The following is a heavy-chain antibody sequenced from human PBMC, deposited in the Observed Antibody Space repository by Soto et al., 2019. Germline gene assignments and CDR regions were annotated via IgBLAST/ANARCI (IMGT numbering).Heavy chain of an antibody. CDR1: VFTFSNYA. CDR2: IVRNGGST. D-gene: IGHD3-22*01. V-gene: IGHV3-64D*06. J-gene: IGHJ5*02. CDR3: VKEGYYYDSSGYYYGWFDP. Sequence: GGSLRLSCSASVFTFSNYAMHWVRQAPGKGLEYVSAIVRNGGSTYYADSVKGRFTISRDNSKNTLYLQMSSLRAEDTAVYYCVKEGYYYDSSGYYYGWFDPWGQGTLVTVSS.